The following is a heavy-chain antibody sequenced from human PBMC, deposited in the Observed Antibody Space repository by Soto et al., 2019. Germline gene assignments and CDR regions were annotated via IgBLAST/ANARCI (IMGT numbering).Heavy chain of an antibody. CDR3: TTGSSSGHTGY. D-gene: IGHD3-22*01. Sequence: EVQLVESGGGLVKPGGSLRLSCAASGFTFSNAWMSWVRQAPGKGLEWVGRIKSKTDGGTTDYAAPVKGRFTISRDDSKNTLYLQMNSLKIEDTAVYYCTTGSSSGHTGYWGQGTLVTVSS. CDR2: IKSKTDGGTT. J-gene: IGHJ4*02. V-gene: IGHV3-15*01. CDR1: GFTFSNAW.